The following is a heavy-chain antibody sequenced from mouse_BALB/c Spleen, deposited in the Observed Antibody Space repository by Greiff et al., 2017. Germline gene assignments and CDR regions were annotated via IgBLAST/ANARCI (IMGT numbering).Heavy chain of an antibody. CDR2: INSNGGST. V-gene: IGHV5-6-3*01. D-gene: IGHD3-3*01. J-gene: IGHJ4*01. Sequence: EVKLVESGGGLVQPGGSLKLSCAASGFTFSSYGMSWVRQTPDKRLELVATINSNGGSTYYPDSVKGRFTISRDNAKNTLYLQMSSLKSEDTAMYYFARGPYYYAMDYWGQGTSVTVSS. CDR1: GFTFSSYG. CDR3: ARGPYYYAMDY.